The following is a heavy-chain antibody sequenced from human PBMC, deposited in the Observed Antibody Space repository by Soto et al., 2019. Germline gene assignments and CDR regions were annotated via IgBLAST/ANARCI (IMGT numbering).Heavy chain of an antibody. CDR3: ARDARGGEAPMDS. Sequence: QVQLVQSGAEVKKPGASVKVSCKASGYTFTGYYMHWVRQAPGQGLEWMGWINPNSGGTNYAQKSQAWLTMTRHTSMRTGHRELSRLRSDDTAVYYWARDARGGEAPMDSWGQGALGTVSS. CDR2: INPNSGGT. J-gene: IGHJ4*02. CDR1: GYTFTGYY. V-gene: IGHV1-2*04. D-gene: IGHD3-16*01.